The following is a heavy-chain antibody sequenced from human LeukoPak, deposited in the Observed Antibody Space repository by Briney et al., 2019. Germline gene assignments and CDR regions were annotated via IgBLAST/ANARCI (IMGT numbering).Heavy chain of an antibody. D-gene: IGHD2-2*01. CDR1: GVTFGDYS. V-gene: IGHV3-11*03. Sequence: GGSLRLSCAASGVTFGDYSKSWIWQAPGKGLEWVSYISSSSSYTNYADPVKGRHTIYRDHAKNSQYLQMHSLRGDDTAVYYCARRLRGDRRRVPWRQGTLVTVSS. CDR2: ISSSSSYT. CDR3: ARRLRGDRRRVP. J-gene: IGHJ1*01.